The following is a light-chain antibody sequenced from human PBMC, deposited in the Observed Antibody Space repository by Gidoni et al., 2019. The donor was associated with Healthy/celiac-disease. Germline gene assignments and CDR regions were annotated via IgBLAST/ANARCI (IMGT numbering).Light chain of an antibody. CDR2: WAS. CDR3: QQYYSTPRT. V-gene: IGKV4-1*01. Sequence: DVLVTQSPASLAVSLGERATINCKSSQRVLYSSNNKNYLAWYQQKPGQPPKLLIYWASTRESGVPDRFSGSGSGTDFTLTISSLQAEDVAVYYCQQYYSTPRTFGQGTKVEIK. J-gene: IGKJ1*01. CDR1: QRVLYSSNNKNY.